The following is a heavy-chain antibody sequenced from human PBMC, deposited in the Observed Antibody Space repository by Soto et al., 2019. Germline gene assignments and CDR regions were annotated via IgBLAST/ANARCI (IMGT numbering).Heavy chain of an antibody. D-gene: IGHD3-16*01. CDR2: IIPILGET. Sequence: QVQLVQSGAEVKKPGSSVRVSCKASGTIFSSYTISWVRQAPGQGLEWMGRIIPILGETSSAQKFQDRVTHTADKSTNTAYMELNSLRLEDTAVYYCARGLGGRMDAWGQGTTVTVSS. J-gene: IGHJ6*02. CDR1: GTIFSSYT. CDR3: ARGLGGRMDA. V-gene: IGHV1-69*08.